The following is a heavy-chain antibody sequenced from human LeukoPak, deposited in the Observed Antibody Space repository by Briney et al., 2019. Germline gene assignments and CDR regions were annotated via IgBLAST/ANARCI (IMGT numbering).Heavy chain of an antibody. Sequence: GGSLRLSCAASGFTFSSYWMHWVRQAPGKGLVWVSRTNSDGSSTSYADSVKGRFTISRDNAKNTLYLQMNSLRAEDTAVYYCARAVDTAMVIGYYFDYWGQGTLVTVSS. V-gene: IGHV3-74*01. J-gene: IGHJ4*02. CDR1: GFTFSSYW. CDR3: ARAVDTAMVIGYYFDY. D-gene: IGHD5-18*01. CDR2: TNSDGSST.